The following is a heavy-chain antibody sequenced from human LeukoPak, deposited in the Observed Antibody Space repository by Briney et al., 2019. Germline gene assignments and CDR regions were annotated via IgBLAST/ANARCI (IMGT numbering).Heavy chain of an antibody. Sequence: PSETLSLTCTVSGGSISSYYWSWIRQPPGKGLEWIGYIYYSGSTNYNPSLKSRVTISVDTSKNQFSLKLSPVTAADTAVYYCARRGATTADAFDIWGQGTMVTVSS. CDR2: IYYSGST. V-gene: IGHV4-59*08. CDR3: ARRGATTADAFDI. J-gene: IGHJ3*02. D-gene: IGHD1-26*01. CDR1: GGSISSYY.